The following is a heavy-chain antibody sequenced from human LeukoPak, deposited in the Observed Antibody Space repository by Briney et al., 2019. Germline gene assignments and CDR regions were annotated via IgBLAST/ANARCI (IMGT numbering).Heavy chain of an antibody. D-gene: IGHD6-13*01. J-gene: IGHJ5*02. Sequence: GGSLRLSCAASGFSFFNYVMSWVRQAPGKGLEWVSAISHTDDSTYYADSVRGRFTISRDNSKNTLYLQMNSLRAEDTAVYYCAKDGGGYSSSWGQGTLVTVSS. V-gene: IGHV3-23*01. CDR2: ISHTDDST. CDR1: GFSFFNYV. CDR3: AKDGGGYSSS.